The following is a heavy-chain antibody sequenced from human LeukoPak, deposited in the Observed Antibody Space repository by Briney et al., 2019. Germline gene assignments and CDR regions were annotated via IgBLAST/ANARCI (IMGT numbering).Heavy chain of an antibody. V-gene: IGHV4-4*09. CDR3: ARGRRGYSGYEFDY. J-gene: IGHJ4*02. D-gene: IGHD5-12*01. CDR2: IYTSGST. Sequence: PSETLSLTCTVSGGSISSYYWSWIRQPPGKGLEWIGYIYTSGSTNYNPSLKSRVTISIDTSKNQFSLKLSSVTAADTAVYYCARGRRGYSGYEFDYWGQGTLVTVSS. CDR1: GGSISSYY.